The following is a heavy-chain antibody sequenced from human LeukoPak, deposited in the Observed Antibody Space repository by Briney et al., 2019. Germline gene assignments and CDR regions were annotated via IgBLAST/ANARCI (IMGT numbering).Heavy chain of an antibody. D-gene: IGHD3-10*01. CDR1: GYTFTSYG. J-gene: IGHJ4*02. CDR3: ARVWYYGSGTLTLDY. Sequence: ASVKVSCKASGYTFTSYGISWVRQAPGRGLEWMGWISAYNGNTNYAQKLQGRVTMTRDTSISTAYMELSRLRSDDTAVYYCARVWYYGSGTLTLDYWGQGTLVTVSS. V-gene: IGHV1-18*01. CDR2: ISAYNGNT.